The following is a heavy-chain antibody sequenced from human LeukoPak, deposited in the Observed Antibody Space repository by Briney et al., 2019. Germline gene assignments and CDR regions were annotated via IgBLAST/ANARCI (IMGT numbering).Heavy chain of an antibody. V-gene: IGHV1-69*01. Sequence: APVKVSCKASGGTFSSYAISWVRQAPGQGLEWMGGIIPIFGTANYAQKFQGRVTITADESTSTAYMELSSLRSEDTAVYYCARLRQGGVYYFDYWGQGTLVTVSS. CDR2: IIPIFGTA. CDR1: GGTFSSYA. J-gene: IGHJ4*02. D-gene: IGHD6-13*01. CDR3: ARLRQGGVYYFDY.